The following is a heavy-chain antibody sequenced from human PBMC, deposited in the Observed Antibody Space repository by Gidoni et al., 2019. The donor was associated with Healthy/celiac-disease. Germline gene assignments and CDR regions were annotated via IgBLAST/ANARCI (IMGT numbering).Heavy chain of an antibody. V-gene: IGHV4-59*01. J-gene: IGHJ4*02. CDR1: GGSISSYY. CDR3: ARGGGWFGGIFDY. CDR2: IYYSGST. Sequence: QVQLQASGPGLVTTSETLSLTCTSSGGSISSYYWSWIRQTPGKGLEWIGYIYYSGSTNYNPSLKSRVTISVDTSKNQFSLKLSSVAAADTAVYYCARGGGWFGGIFDYWGQGTLVTVSS. D-gene: IGHD3-10*01.